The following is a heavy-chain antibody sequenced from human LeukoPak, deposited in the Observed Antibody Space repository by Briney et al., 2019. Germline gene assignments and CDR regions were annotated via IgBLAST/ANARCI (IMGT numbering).Heavy chain of an antibody. CDR2: IYYSGST. CDR1: GGSISSGDYY. V-gene: IGHV4-30-4*01. J-gene: IGHJ4*02. D-gene: IGHD1-26*01. CDR3: ATLSMGASYDFDY. Sequence: SETLSLTCTVSGGSISSGDYYWSWIRQPPGKGLEWIGYIYYSGSTYNNPSLKSRVTISVDTSKNQFSLKLSSVTAADTAVYYRATLSMGASYDFDYWGQGTLVTVSS.